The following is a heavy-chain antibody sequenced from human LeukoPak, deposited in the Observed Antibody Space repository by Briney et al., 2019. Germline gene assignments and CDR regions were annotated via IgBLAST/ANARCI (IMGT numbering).Heavy chain of an antibody. J-gene: IGHJ4*02. CDR3: AKEMGRFSSSPIDY. Sequence: GGSLRLPCAASEFSVSRNYMSWVRQAPGKGLEWVSTFSGSGGSTYYADSVKGRFTISRDNSKNTLYLQMNSLRAEDTAIYYCAKEMGRFSSSPIDYWGQGTLVTVSS. D-gene: IGHD6-13*01. V-gene: IGHV3-23*01. CDR1: EFSVSRNY. CDR2: FSGSGGST.